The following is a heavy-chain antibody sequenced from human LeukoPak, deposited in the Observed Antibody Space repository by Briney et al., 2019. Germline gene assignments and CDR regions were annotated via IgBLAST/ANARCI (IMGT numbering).Heavy chain of an antibody. V-gene: IGHV4-34*01. CDR2: INHSGDTNT. J-gene: IGHJ1*01. Sequence: PSETLSLTCAVYGGSFSGYYWSWVRQPPGKGLEWIGEINHSGDTNTNYNPSLKSRVTLSVDTSKNQFSLKLNSVTAADTAVYYCAFEYSSSSEYFQHWGQGTLVTVS. D-gene: IGHD6-6*01. CDR3: AFEYSSSSEYFQH. CDR1: GGSFSGYY.